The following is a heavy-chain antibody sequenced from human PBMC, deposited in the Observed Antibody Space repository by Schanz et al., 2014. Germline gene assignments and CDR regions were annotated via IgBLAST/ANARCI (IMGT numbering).Heavy chain of an antibody. D-gene: IGHD2-8*01. CDR1: GFIFEDYA. V-gene: IGHV3-9*01. CDR2: ISWNSYSL. J-gene: IGHJ4*02. CDR3: ARAPGANASPYYFDY. Sequence: EVQLVESGGGLVKSGGSLRLSCAASGFIFEDYAMYWVRQAPGKGLEWVSGISWNSYSLLYADSVQGRFTISRDNAKNSLYLQMNSLRHDDTAFYYCARAPGANASPYYFDYWGQGSLVTVSS.